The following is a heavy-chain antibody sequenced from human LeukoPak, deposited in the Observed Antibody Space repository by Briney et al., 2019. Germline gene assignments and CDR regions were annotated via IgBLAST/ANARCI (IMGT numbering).Heavy chain of an antibody. J-gene: IGHJ4*02. V-gene: IGHV2-5*01. CDR1: GFSLSTSGVG. D-gene: IGHD2-21*01. CDR3: AHTVAIAPHFDY. Sequence: SGPTLMKPTQTLTLTCTFSGFSLSTSGVGVGWIRQPPGKALEWLALIYWNDDKRYSPSLESRLTITKDTSKNQVVLTMTNMDPVDTATYYCAHTVAIAPHFDYWGQGTLVTVSS. CDR2: IYWNDDK.